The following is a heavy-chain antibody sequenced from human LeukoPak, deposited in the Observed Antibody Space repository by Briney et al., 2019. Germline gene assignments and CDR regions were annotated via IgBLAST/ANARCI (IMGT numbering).Heavy chain of an antibody. J-gene: IGHJ5*02. D-gene: IGHD6-13*01. Sequence: ASVKVSCKASGGTFSSYAISWVRQAPGQGLEWMGGIIPIFGTANYAQKFQGRVTITTDEFTSTAYMELSSLRSEDTAVYYCARGRYSSSWYSFDPWGQGTLVTVSS. V-gene: IGHV1-69*05. CDR1: GGTFSSYA. CDR2: IIPIFGTA. CDR3: ARGRYSSSWYSFDP.